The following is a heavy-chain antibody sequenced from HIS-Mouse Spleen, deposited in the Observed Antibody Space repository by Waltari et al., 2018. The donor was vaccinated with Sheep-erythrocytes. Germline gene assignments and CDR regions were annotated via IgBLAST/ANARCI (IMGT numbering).Heavy chain of an antibody. CDR1: GFTFSSYG. CDR3: AKPVGATTAFDY. D-gene: IGHD1-26*01. V-gene: IGHV3-30*18. J-gene: IGHJ4*02. Sequence: QPGRSLRLSCAASGFTFSSYGMHWVRQAPGKGLEWVAVISYDGSNKYYADSVKGRFTISRDNSKNTLYLQMNSLRAEDTAVYYCAKPVGATTAFDYWGQGTLVTVSS. CDR2: ISYDGSNK.